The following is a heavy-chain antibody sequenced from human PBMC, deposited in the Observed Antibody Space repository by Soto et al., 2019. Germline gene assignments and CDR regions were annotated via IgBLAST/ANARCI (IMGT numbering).Heavy chain of an antibody. V-gene: IGHV4-59*12. CDR1: GGSISSYY. CDR2: IYYSGST. CDR3: ARVEYGDYVDYYYYYMDV. J-gene: IGHJ6*03. Sequence: SETLSLTCTVSGGSISSYYWSWIRQPPGKGLEWIGYIYYSGSTNYNTSLKSRVTISVDTSKNQFSLKLSSVTAADTAVYYCARVEYGDYVDYYYYYMDVWGKGTTVTVSS. D-gene: IGHD4-17*01.